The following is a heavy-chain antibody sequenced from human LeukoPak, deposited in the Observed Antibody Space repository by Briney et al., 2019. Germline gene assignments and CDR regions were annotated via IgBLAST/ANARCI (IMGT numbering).Heavy chain of an antibody. J-gene: IGHJ4*02. CDR2: ISYDGSNK. Sequence: QSGGSLRLSCAAPGFTFSSYAMHWVRQAPGKGLEWVAVISYDGSNKYYADSVKGRFTISRDNSKNTLYLQMNSLRAEDTAVYYCASMPGTTWGQGTLVTVSS. V-gene: IGHV3-30*04. CDR3: ASMPGTT. CDR1: GFTFSSYA. D-gene: IGHD1-14*01.